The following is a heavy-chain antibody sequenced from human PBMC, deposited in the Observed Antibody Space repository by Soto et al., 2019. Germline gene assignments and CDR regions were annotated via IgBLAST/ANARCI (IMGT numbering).Heavy chain of an antibody. Sequence: EVQLLESGGGLVQPGGSLRLSCAASGFTFSSYAMSWVRQAPGKGLEWVSAISGSGGSTYYAASVKGRFTISRDNSKNTLYLQMNSLRAEYTAVYYCAKGGPYYYDSSGYYDYWGQGTLVTVSS. CDR2: ISGSGGST. CDR1: GFTFSSYA. J-gene: IGHJ4*02. CDR3: AKGGPYYYDSSGYYDY. D-gene: IGHD3-22*01. V-gene: IGHV3-23*01.